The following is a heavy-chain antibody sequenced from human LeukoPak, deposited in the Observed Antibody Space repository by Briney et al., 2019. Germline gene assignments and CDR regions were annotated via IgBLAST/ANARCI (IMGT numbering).Heavy chain of an antibody. J-gene: IGHJ4*02. D-gene: IGHD5-18*01. CDR3: ARHDSFIPY. CDR2: ISDTGRRT. V-gene: IGHV3-23*01. Sequence: PGGSLRLSCAASGFTFSDHAMSWVRQAAGKGLEWVSGISDTGRRTYYTDSVKGRFTISRDDSKKTVYLQMKTLTAEDTAIYFCARHDSFIPYWGQGTLVTVSS. CDR1: GFTFSDHA.